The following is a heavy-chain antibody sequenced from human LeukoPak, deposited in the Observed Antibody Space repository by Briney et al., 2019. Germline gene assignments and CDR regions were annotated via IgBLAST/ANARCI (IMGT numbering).Heavy chain of an antibody. D-gene: IGHD3-22*01. Sequence: ASVEVSCKASGYPFTSYCISWVRQAPGQALEWMGLLTAYNGNTNYAQKLKGRVTMTTDTSTRTAYMELRSLRSDDTAVYYWARDGSSGYYINPLFDYWGQGTLVTVSS. CDR1: GYPFTSYC. CDR2: LTAYNGNT. V-gene: IGHV1-18*01. CDR3: ARDGSSGYYINPLFDY. J-gene: IGHJ4*02.